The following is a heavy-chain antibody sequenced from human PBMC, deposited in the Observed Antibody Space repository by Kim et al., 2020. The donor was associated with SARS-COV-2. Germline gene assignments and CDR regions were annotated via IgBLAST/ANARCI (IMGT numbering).Heavy chain of an antibody. J-gene: IGHJ5*02. CDR3: ARETSGDLNWFDP. Sequence: ATKFQGRVTITADESTSTAYMELSSLRSEDTAVYYCARETSGDLNWFDPWGQGTLVTVSS. D-gene: IGHD1-26*01. V-gene: IGHV1-69*01.